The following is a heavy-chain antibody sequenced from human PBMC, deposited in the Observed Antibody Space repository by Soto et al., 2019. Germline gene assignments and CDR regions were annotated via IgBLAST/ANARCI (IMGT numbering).Heavy chain of an antibody. CDR3: ARDRAYSSSTGP. CDR1: GFTFSSYS. CDR2: ISSSSSTI. Sequence: EVQLVESGGGLVQPGGSLRLSCAASGFTFSSYSMNWVRQAPGKGLEWVSYISSSSSTIYYEDSVKGRFTISRDNAKNSLYLQLNSLRAEDTAVYYCARDRAYSSSTGPWGQGTLVTVSS. V-gene: IGHV3-48*01. J-gene: IGHJ4*02. D-gene: IGHD6-6*01.